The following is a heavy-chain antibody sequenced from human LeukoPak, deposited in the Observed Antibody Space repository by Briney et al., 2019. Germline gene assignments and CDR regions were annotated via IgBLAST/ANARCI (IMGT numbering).Heavy chain of an antibody. CDR2: ITERDSRT. J-gene: IGHJ4*02. Sequence: GGSLRLSCAASRFIFSSYAMQWVRQTPGQGLQWVTGITERDSRTSYTDSVRGHFTISRDNSKNTLYLHMTNLRADNTALYYSAKGGHGTFEYWGQGAMVTVSS. CDR3: AKGGHGTFEY. CDR1: RFIFSSYA. V-gene: IGHV3-23*01.